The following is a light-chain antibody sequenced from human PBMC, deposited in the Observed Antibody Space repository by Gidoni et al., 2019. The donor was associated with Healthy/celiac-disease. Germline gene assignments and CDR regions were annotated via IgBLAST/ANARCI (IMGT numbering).Light chain of an antibody. CDR3: QQYGSSPRA. J-gene: IGKJ1*01. CDR2: GAS. CDR1: QSVSSSY. V-gene: IGKV3-20*01. Sequence: ELVLTQSPGTLSLSPGERATLSCRASQSVSSSYLAWYQQKPGQAPRPLIYGASSRATGIPDRFSGSGSGTDFTLTISRLEPEDFAVYYCQQYGSSPRAFXQXTKVXIK.